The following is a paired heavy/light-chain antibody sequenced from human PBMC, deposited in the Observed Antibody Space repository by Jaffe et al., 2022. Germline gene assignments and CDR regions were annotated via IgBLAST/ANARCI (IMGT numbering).Light chain of an antibody. V-gene: IGKV3-20*01. CDR3: HQYGGSPFA. Sequence: EIVLTQSPGTLSLSPGERATLSCRASQSVSSDSLAWYQQRPGQAPRLLIYGASSRATGIPDRFDGSGSGTDFTLTIRRLEPEDSAVYYCHQYGGSPFAFGPGTRVEIK. CDR1: QSVSSDS. CDR2: GAS. J-gene: IGKJ3*01.
Heavy chain of an antibody. CDR3: ARDNGLLLPTW. V-gene: IGHV1-2*02. CDR1: GYTFSAYY. J-gene: IGHJ4*02. D-gene: IGHD1-26*01. Sequence: QVRLVQSGAEVTKPGASVKVSCKTSGYTFSAYYIHWVRQAPGQGPEWLGWISPDNGGTKYAQKIQGRFIMTTDTSIDSAYMELRSLTSDDTAVYYCARDNGLLLPTWWGQGTVVTVSS. CDR2: ISPDNGGT.